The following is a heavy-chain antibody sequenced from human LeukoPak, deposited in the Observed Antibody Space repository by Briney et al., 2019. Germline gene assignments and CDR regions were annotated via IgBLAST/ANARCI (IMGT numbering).Heavy chain of an antibody. CDR3: AGDDYGGNPEGY. Sequence: GGSLRLSCAASGFTFSSYGMHWVRQAPGKGLEWVAFIRYDGSNKHYADSVKGRFTISRDNSKNTLYLQMNSLRAEDTAVYYCAGDDYGGNPEGYWGQGTLVTVSS. V-gene: IGHV3-30*02. CDR2: IRYDGSNK. J-gene: IGHJ4*02. D-gene: IGHD4-23*01. CDR1: GFTFSSYG.